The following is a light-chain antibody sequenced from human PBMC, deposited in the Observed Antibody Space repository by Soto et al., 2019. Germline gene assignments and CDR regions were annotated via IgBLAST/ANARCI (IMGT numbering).Light chain of an antibody. V-gene: IGKV1-39*01. CDR3: QQSYTAPPT. J-gene: IGKJ1*01. CDR1: LTTSIY. Sequence: DNQLTQSPSSLSAYLGDRVTITCRASLTTSIYLNWYQHKPGKAPRLLIYAASNLQSGVPSXYSGSGSGTDFTLTISSLQPEDFATYYCQQSYTAPPTFGQGTRVESK. CDR2: AAS.